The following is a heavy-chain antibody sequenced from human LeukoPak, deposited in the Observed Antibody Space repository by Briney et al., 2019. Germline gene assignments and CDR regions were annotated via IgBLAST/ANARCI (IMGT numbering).Heavy chain of an antibody. V-gene: IGHV1-18*01. CDR2: ISAYNGNT. Sequence: GASVKVSCKASGYTFTSYGISWVRQAPGQGLEWMGWISAYNGNTNYAQKLQGRVAMTTDTSTSTAYMELRSLRSDDTAVYYCARGPYCSGGSCYSVDYWGQGTLVTVSS. D-gene: IGHD2-15*01. CDR3: ARGPYCSGGSCYSVDY. J-gene: IGHJ4*02. CDR1: GYTFTSYG.